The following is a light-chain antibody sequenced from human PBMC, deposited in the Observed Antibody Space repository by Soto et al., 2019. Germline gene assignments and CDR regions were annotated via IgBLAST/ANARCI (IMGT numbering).Light chain of an antibody. CDR3: LSYTTSSTYV. V-gene: IGLV2-14*03. Sequence: QSVLTQPASVSGSPGQSITIPCTGTSSDVGGYNYVSWYQQHPGIAPKVMIYDVSNRPSGVSNRFSGSKSGNTASLTISGLQAEDDADYYCLSYTTSSTYVFGTGTKLTVL. CDR1: SSDVGGYNY. J-gene: IGLJ1*01. CDR2: DVS.